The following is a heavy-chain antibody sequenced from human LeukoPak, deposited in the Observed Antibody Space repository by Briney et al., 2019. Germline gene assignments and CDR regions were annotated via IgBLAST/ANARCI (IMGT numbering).Heavy chain of an antibody. CDR3: AREYYDFWSGLYN. J-gene: IGHJ4*02. CDR1: GFTSSSHW. CDR2: IQQDGSEK. Sequence: PGGSLRLSCAASGFTSSSHWMSWVRQAPGKGLGWVANIQQDGSEKYYVDSVKGRFTISRDNAKNSLYLQMNSLRAEDTAVYYCAREYYDFWSGLYNWGQGTLVTVSS. D-gene: IGHD3-3*01. V-gene: IGHV3-7*01.